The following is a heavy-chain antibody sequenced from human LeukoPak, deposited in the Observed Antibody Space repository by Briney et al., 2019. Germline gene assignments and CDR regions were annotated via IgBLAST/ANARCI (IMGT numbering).Heavy chain of an antibody. CDR1: GGSISSYY. V-gene: IGHV4-59*01. CDR2: IYHSGST. D-gene: IGHD1-1*01. Sequence: PSETLSLTCTVSGGSISSYYWSWIRQPPGKGLEWSGYIYHSGSTNYNPSLKSRVTISVDTSKNQFSLKLSSVTAADTAVYYCARDPNWVFDLWGRGTLVTVSS. J-gene: IGHJ2*01. CDR3: ARDPNWVFDL.